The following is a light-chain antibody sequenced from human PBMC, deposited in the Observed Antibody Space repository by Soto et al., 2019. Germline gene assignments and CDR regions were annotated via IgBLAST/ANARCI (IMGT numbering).Light chain of an antibody. CDR1: SSDVGSYNY. CDR2: DVS. J-gene: IGLJ1*01. CDR3: SSYTSSSTLLYV. Sequence: QSVLTQPASVSGSPGQSITISCTGTSSDVGSYNYVSWYQQYPGKAPKLMIYDVSNRPSGVSNRFSGSKSGNTASLTISGLQTEDEADYYCSSYTSSSTLLYVFGTGTKVTVL. V-gene: IGLV2-14*01.